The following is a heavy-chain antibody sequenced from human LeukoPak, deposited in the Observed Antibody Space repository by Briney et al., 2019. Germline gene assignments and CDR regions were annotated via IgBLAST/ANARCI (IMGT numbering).Heavy chain of an antibody. J-gene: IGHJ4*02. CDR1: GYTFTSYG. CDR3: ARDLGYCSSTSCRIDY. D-gene: IGHD2-2*01. Sequence: ASVKVSCKASGYTFTSYGISWVRQAPGQGLEWMGWISAYNGNINYARKLQGRVTMTTDTSTSTAYMELRSLRSDDTAVYYCARDLGYCSSTSCRIDYWGQGTLVTVSS. CDR2: ISAYNGNI. V-gene: IGHV1-18*01.